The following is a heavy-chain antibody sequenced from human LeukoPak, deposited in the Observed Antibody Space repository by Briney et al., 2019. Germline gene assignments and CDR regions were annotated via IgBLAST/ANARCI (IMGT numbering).Heavy chain of an antibody. V-gene: IGHV3-9*01. Sequence: GGSLRLSCAASGFTFDDYAMHWVRHAPGKGLEWVSGISWNSGSIGYADSVKGRFTISRDNAKNSLYLQMNSLRAEDTALYYCAKDKSADGDYVSLDYWGQGTLVTVSS. J-gene: IGHJ4*02. CDR1: GFTFDDYA. CDR3: AKDKSADGDYVSLDY. CDR2: ISWNSGSI. D-gene: IGHD4-17*01.